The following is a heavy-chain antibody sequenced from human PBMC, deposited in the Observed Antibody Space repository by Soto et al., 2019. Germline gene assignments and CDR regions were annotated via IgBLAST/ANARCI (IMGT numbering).Heavy chain of an antibody. CDR2: VYSGGST. CDR1: GFTVSSKY. V-gene: IGHV3-66*01. CDR3: AGGGTYTSAFFY. D-gene: IGHD3-16*01. J-gene: IGHJ4*02. Sequence: EVQLVESGGGLVQPGGSLRLSCAASGFTVSSKYMSWVRQAPGKGLEWVSVVYSGGSTNNADSVKGRFTISRDNSKNTLFPQMEGLRAEDTAVYYCAGGGTYTSAFFYWGQGTLVTVSS.